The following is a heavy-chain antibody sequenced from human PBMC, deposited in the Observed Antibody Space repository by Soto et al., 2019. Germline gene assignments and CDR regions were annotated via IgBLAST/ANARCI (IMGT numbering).Heavy chain of an antibody. Sequence: EVPVSESGGGLVQPGGSLRLSCATSGFTFSNYPMNWVRQAPGKGLEWVSGISAGGDRTYYADSVKGRFTIFRDNSKNSVSLRMNSLRVEDTAVYYCARRVWGQGTLVTVSS. J-gene: IGHJ4*02. V-gene: IGHV3-23*01. CDR1: GFTFSNYP. CDR2: ISAGGDRT. CDR3: ARRV.